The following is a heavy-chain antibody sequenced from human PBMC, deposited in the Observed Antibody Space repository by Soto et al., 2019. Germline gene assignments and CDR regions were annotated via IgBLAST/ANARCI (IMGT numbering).Heavy chain of an antibody. Sequence: HPGGSLRLSCVASGFSFSIYAMSWVRQAPGKGLEWVSTISGSGGTTYYADSVKGRFTIFRDNSQNTLFLQMNGLRADDTAVYHCAKGRYANAWYYSDYWGQGTLVTVSS. D-gene: IGHD3-9*01. CDR3: AKGRYANAWYYSDY. CDR2: ISGSGGTT. J-gene: IGHJ4*01. V-gene: IGHV3-23*01. CDR1: GFSFSIYA.